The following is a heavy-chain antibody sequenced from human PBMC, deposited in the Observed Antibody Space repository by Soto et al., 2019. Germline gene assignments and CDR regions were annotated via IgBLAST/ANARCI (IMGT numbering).Heavy chain of an antibody. J-gene: IGHJ5*02. CDR2: INNSGGGT. Sequence: PGGSLRLSCAASGFHFSTYAMSWVRQAPGKGLEWVSTINNSGGGTYSPDSMKGRFTISRDNSKNTVYLQINSLRAEDTAIYYCAKDRSTYYLVPPFDPWGQETLVTVSP. CDR1: GFHFSTYA. CDR3: AKDRSTYYLVPPFDP. D-gene: IGHD3-10*01. V-gene: IGHV3-23*01.